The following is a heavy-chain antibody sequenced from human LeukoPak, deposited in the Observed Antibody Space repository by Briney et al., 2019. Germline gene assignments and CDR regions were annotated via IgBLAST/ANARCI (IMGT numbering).Heavy chain of an antibody. V-gene: IGHV4-59*08. D-gene: IGHD3-22*01. Sequence: SETLSLTCTVSGGSISSYYWSWIRQPPGKGLEWIGYIYYSGSTNYNPSLKSRVTISVDTSKNQFSLKLSSVTAADTAVYYCARHRFRRYYYDSSGYYLFDYWGQGTLVTVSS. CDR3: ARHRFRRYYYDSSGYYLFDY. J-gene: IGHJ4*02. CDR1: GGSISSYY. CDR2: IYYSGST.